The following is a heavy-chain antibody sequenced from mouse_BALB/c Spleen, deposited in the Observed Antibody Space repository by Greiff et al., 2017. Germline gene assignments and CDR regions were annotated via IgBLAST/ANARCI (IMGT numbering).Heavy chain of an antibody. V-gene: IGHV5-12-2*01. CDR3: ASHPYAIDY. CDR1: GFTFSSYT. J-gene: IGHJ4*01. CDR2: ISNGGGST. Sequence: EVQGVESGGGLVQPGGSLKLSCAASGFTFSSYTMAWVRQNPETRLEWVAYISNGGGSTYYPDTVKGLFTISRANAQNTLYLQMSCLKSEDTAMYNCASHPYAIDYWGQGTSVTVSS.